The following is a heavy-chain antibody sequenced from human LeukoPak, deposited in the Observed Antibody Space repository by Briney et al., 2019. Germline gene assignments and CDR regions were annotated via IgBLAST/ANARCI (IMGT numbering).Heavy chain of an antibody. D-gene: IGHD3-10*01. CDR2: ISSHSSYI. CDR3: ARDSGNYGQLDAFDI. J-gene: IGHJ3*02. Sequence: GGSLRLSCAASGFTFSSYSMNWVRQAPGKGLEWVSSISSHSSYIYYADSVKGRFTISRDNAKNSLYLQMNSLRAEDTAVYYCARDSGNYGQLDAFDIWGQGTMVTVSS. CDR1: GFTFSSYS. V-gene: IGHV3-21*01.